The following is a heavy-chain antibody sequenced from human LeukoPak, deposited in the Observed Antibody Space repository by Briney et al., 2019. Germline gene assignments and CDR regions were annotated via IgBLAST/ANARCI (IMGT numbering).Heavy chain of an antibody. D-gene: IGHD3-3*01. J-gene: IGHJ5*02. CDR1: GGSIGSDDYY. CDR2: IYYSGST. V-gene: IGHV4-30-4*01. Sequence: SETLSLTCTVSGGSIGSDDYYWSWIRQPPGKGLEWIGCIYYSGSTYYNPSLKSRVTISVDTSKNQFSLKLNSVTAADTAVYYCARGVERIFGVVNWFDPWGQGTPVTVSS. CDR3: ARGVERIFGVVNWFDP.